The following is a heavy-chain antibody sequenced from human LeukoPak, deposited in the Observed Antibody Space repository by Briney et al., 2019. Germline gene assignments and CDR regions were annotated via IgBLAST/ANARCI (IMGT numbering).Heavy chain of an antibody. J-gene: IGHJ4*02. Sequence: SQTLSLTCTDSGGSISSGDYYWSWIRQPPGKGLEWIGYIYYSGSTYYNPSLKSRVTISVDTSKNQFSLKLSTVTAADTAVYYCARTAYGSGSYYNYWGLGTLVTVSS. V-gene: IGHV4-30-4*08. D-gene: IGHD3-10*01. CDR1: GGSISSGDYY. CDR3: ARTAYGSGSYYNY. CDR2: IYYSGST.